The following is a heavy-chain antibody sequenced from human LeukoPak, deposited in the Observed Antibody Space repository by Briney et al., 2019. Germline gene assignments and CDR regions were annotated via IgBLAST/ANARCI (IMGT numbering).Heavy chain of an antibody. V-gene: IGHV3-21*01. CDR3: ARPYCSSTSCYNY. CDR2: ISSSSSYI. CDR1: GFTFSSYN. Sequence: KPGGSLRLSCAASGFTFSSYNMNWVRQAPGKGLEWVSSISSSSSYIYYADSVKGRFTISRDNAKNSLYLQMNSLRAEDTAVYYCARPYCSSTSCYNYWGQGTLVTVSS. D-gene: IGHD2-2*02. J-gene: IGHJ4*02.